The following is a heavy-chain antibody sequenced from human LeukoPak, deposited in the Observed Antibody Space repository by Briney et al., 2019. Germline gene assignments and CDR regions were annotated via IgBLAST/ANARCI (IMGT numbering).Heavy chain of an antibody. CDR3: AMLSIAVATDY. J-gene: IGHJ4*02. V-gene: IGHV3-23*01. CDR2: LTGSGDTT. D-gene: IGHD6-19*01. CDR1: GFTFSTYA. Sequence: GGSLRLSCAASGFTFSTYAMSWVRQAPGKGLEWVSTLTGSGDTTYNADSVKGRFTISRDNSKNTLYLQMTSLRVEDTAVYYCAMLSIAVATDYWGQGTLVTVSS.